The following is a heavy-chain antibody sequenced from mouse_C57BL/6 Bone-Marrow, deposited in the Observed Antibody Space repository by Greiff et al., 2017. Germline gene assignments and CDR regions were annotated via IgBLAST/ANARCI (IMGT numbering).Heavy chain of an antibody. CDR3: ARGDYLFDY. CDR1: GYTLTSYW. CDR2: IDPSDSYT. D-gene: IGHD2-4*01. Sequence: QVQLQQPGAELVKPGASVKLSCKASGYTLTSYWMQWVKQRPGQGLEWIGEIDPSDSYTNYNQKFKGKATLTVDTSSSTAYMQLSSLTSEDSAVYYCARGDYLFDYWGQGTTLTVSS. J-gene: IGHJ2*01. V-gene: IGHV1-50*01.